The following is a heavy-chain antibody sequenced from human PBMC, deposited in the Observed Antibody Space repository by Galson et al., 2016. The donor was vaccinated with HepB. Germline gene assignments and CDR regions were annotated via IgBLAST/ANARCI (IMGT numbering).Heavy chain of an antibody. V-gene: IGHV3-33*01. CDR2: IWYDGNE. CDR1: GFIFSCYG. J-gene: IGHJ4*02. CDR3: ARGRNGFGSSTDH. D-gene: IGHD1-26*01. Sequence: SLRLSCAASGFIFSCYGMHWVRQAPGKGLEWVAVIWYDGNEYYADSVKGRFTISRDNSKNTLYLQMNTLRAEDTAVYYCARGRNGFGSSTDHWGQGTLVTVSS.